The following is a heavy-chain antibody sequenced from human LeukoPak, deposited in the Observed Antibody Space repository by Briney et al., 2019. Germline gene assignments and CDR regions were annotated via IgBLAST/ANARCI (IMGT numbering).Heavy chain of an antibody. D-gene: IGHD3-22*01. CDR1: GGSFSGYY. CDR3: ARTAVFTWMIVEPTLDY. CDR2: INHSGST. J-gene: IGHJ4*02. V-gene: IGHV4-34*01. Sequence: SETLSLTCAVYGGSFSGYYWSWIRQPPGKGLEWIGEINHSGSTNYNPSLKSRVTISVDTSKNQFSLKLSSVTAADTAVYYCARTAVFTWMIVEPTLDYWGQGTLVTVSS.